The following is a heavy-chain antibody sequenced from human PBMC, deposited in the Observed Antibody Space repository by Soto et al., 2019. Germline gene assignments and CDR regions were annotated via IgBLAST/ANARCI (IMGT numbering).Heavy chain of an antibody. CDR2: IDHDGST. CDR1: GFTFSNYW. V-gene: IGHV3-74*01. J-gene: IGHJ4*02. Sequence: EVQLVESGGGLVQPGRSLRLSCAASGFTFSNYWMHWVRQAPGKGLAWVARIDHDGSTDYAGSVRGRFTVSRDNAENMLYLQMNSLRDDDTALYYCVRDSHGDYWGQGTLVTVSS. CDR3: VRDSHGDY.